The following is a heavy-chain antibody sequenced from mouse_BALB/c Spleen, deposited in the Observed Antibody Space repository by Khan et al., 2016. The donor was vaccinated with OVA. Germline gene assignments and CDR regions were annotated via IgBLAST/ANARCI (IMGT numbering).Heavy chain of an antibody. V-gene: IGHV3-6*02. CDR1: GYSITSGYF. Sequence: EVQLQESGPGLVKPSQSLSLTCSVTGYSITSGYFWNWIRQFPGNKLEWMGYIWYDGNSNYNPSLKNRISITRDTSKNQFLLKLNSVPPEDTATDYCARGGSSGPAWFAYWGQGTLVTVSA. CDR2: IWYDGNS. D-gene: IGHD3-1*01. J-gene: IGHJ3*01. CDR3: ARGGSSGPAWFAY.